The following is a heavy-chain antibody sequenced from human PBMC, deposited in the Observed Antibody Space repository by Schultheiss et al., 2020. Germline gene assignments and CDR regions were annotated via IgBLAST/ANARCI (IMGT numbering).Heavy chain of an antibody. Sequence: SETLSLTCTVSGGSVSPYYWGWIRQPPGKGLEWIGEINHSGSTNYNPSLKSRVTISVDTSKNQFSLKLSSVTAADTAVYYCAREGDRGYFDLWGRGTLVTVYS. CDR2: INHSGST. J-gene: IGHJ2*01. D-gene: IGHD3-16*01. CDR1: GGSVSPYY. V-gene: IGHV4-34*01. CDR3: AREGDRGYFDL.